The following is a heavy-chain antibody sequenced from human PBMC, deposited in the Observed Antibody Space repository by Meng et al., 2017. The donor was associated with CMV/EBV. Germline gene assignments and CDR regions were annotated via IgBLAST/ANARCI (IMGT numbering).Heavy chain of an antibody. Sequence: GGSLRLSCAASGFSFSSYAMNWVRQAPGKGLEWVSSISSSSSYIYYADSVKGRFTISRDNAKNSLYLQMNSLRAEDTAVYYCARNEGSSLGYWGQGTLVTVSS. CDR2: ISSSSSYI. D-gene: IGHD1-26*01. V-gene: IGHV3-21*01. CDR3: ARNEGSSLGY. J-gene: IGHJ4*02. CDR1: GFSFSSYA.